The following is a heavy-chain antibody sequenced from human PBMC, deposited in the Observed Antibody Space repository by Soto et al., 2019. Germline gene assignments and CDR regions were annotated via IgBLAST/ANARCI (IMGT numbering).Heavy chain of an antibody. CDR3: ATWRGSSWFDY. Sequence: PGESLKISCKGSGYSFTSYWISWVRQMPGKGPEWMGSVHFGVSRTRYGPSFEGQVTISADRSISTAYLQWSSLKASDSGMYYCATWRGSSWFDYWGQGTQVTVSS. D-gene: IGHD6-13*01. CDR1: GYSFTSYW. J-gene: IGHJ4*02. CDR2: VHFGVSRT. V-gene: IGHV5-51*01.